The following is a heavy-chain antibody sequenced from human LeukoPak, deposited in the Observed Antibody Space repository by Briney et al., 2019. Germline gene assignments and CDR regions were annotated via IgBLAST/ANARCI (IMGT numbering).Heavy chain of an antibody. CDR3: ARDSIDIVVVVAATPTQYFQH. V-gene: IGHV3-21*01. Sequence: GGSLRLSCAASGFAFSSYGMNWVRQAPGKGLEWVSSISSSSSYIYYADSVKGRFTISRDNAKNSLYLQMNSLRAEDTAVYYCARDSIDIVVVVAATPTQYFQHWGQGTLVTVSS. CDR2: ISSSSSYI. J-gene: IGHJ1*01. D-gene: IGHD2-15*01. CDR1: GFAFSSYG.